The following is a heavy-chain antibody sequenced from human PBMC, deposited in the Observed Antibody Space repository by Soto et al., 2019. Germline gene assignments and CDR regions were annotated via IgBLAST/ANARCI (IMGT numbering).Heavy chain of an antibody. Sequence: PSETLSLTCAGYGGSFSGYYWSWIRQPAGRGLVWMGESKHGGSTNYNPSLKSRVTISADTSKNQFSLKLSSVTAADTAVYYCAREEGHVGLGPWGQGSLVTVSS. CDR3: AREEGHVGLGP. V-gene: IGHV4-34*01. D-gene: IGHD2-15*01. CDR1: GGSFSGYY. J-gene: IGHJ5*02. CDR2: SKHGGST.